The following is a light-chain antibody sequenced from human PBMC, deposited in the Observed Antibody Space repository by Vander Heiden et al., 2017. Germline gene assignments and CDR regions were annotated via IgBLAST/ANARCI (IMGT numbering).Light chain of an antibody. CDR3: SAWDTRLSARL. CDR1: RNNVGNQG. CDR2: ANN. V-gene: IGLV10-54*04. Sequence: AGLHQPPSVSKGSSHTATLTCTGNRNNVGNQGAAWLQQHQGHPPKLLSYANNNRPSGISERFSASTSGDTASLTITGLQPEDEADYYCSAWDTRLSARLFGGGTRLTVL. J-gene: IGLJ2*01.